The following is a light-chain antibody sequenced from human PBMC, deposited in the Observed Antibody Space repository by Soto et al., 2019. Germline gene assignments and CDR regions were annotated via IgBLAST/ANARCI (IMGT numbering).Light chain of an antibody. V-gene: IGKV3-20*01. CDR3: QQYGSSPRT. Sequence: EIVLTQSPATLSLSPGERATLSCRASQSVSNDFLAWYQQKPGQAPRLLIYGASSRATGIPGRFSGSGSGTDFTLTISRLEPEAFAVSYCQQYGSSPRTFGQGTKVDI. CDR2: GAS. CDR1: QSVSNDF. J-gene: IGKJ1*01.